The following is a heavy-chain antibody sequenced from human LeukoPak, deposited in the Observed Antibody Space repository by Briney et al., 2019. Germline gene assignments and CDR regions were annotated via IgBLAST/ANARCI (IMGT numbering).Heavy chain of an antibody. V-gene: IGHV3-66*01. CDR1: GFTVSSNY. J-gene: IGHJ3*02. CDR2: IYSGGST. CDR3: ASPYYYGSGSYNLGAFDI. D-gene: IGHD3-10*01. Sequence: GGSLRLSCVASGFTVSSNYMSWVRQAPGKGLEWVSVIYSGGSTYYADSVKGRFTISRDNSENTLYLQMNSLRAEDTAVYYCASPYYYGSGSYNLGAFDIWGQGTMVTVSS.